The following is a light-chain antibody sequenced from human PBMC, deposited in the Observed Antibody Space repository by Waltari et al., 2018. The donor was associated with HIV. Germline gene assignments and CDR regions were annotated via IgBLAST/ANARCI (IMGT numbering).Light chain of an antibody. V-gene: IGLV2-14*04. CDR2: DVS. J-gene: IGLJ2*01. CDR1: SSDVGGYNY. CDR3: SSYTSSSTLYVV. Sequence: SSDVGGYNYVSWYQQRPGKAPKLMIYDVSYRPSGVSNRFSGSKSGNTASLTISGLQAEDEADYYCSSYTSSSTLYVVFGGGTKLTVL.